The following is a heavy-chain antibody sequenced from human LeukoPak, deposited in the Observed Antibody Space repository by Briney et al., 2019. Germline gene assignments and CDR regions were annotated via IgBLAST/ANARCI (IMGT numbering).Heavy chain of an antibody. CDR1: GGSISSYY. V-gene: IGHV4-59*01. CDR3: ATHGSRVLYDFWSGYHAFDI. Sequence: PSGTLSLTCTVSGGSISSYYWSWIRQPPGKGLEWIGYIYYSGSTNYNPSLKSRVTISVDTSKNQFSLKLSSVTAADTAVYYCATHGSRVLYDFWSGYHAFDIWGQGIMVTVSS. CDR2: IYYSGST. D-gene: IGHD3-3*01. J-gene: IGHJ3*02.